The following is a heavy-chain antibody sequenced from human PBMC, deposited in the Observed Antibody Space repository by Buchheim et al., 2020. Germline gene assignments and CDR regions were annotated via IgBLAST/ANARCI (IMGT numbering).Heavy chain of an antibody. J-gene: IGHJ6*02. V-gene: IGHV5-10-1*03. CDR1: GYSFTSYW. Sequence: EVQLVQSGAEVKKPGESLRISCKGSGYSFTSYWISWVRQMPGKGLEWMGRIDPSDSYTNYSPSFQGHVTISADQSISTAYLQWSSLKASDTAMYYCARRGCTNGVCYVGDYYYGMDVWGQGTT. CDR3: ARRGCTNGVCYVGDYYYGMDV. CDR2: IDPSDSYT. D-gene: IGHD2-8*01.